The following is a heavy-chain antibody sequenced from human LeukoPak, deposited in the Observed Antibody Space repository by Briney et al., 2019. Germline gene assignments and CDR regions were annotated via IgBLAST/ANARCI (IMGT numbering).Heavy chain of an antibody. Sequence: SETLSLTCTVSGGSISSYYWSWIRQPPGKGLEWIGYIYYSGSTYYNPSLKSRVTISVDTSKNQFSLKLSSVTAADTAVYYCARESYDILTGSESGFDYWGQGTLVTVSS. CDR3: ARESYDILTGSESGFDY. CDR1: GGSISSYY. J-gene: IGHJ4*02. CDR2: IYYSGST. V-gene: IGHV4-30-4*01. D-gene: IGHD3-9*01.